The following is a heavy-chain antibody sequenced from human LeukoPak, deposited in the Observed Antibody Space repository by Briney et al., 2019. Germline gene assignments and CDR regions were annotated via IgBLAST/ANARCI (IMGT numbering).Heavy chain of an antibody. Sequence: GGSLRLSCTASGFTFSNYWMHWVRQAPGKGLEWVSSISTSSSYIYYADSVKGRITISRDNARKSLYLQMNSLRAEDTAVYYCARGLHNDFWGGYLSYYYYMDVWGQGTTVTVSS. J-gene: IGHJ6*03. CDR2: ISTSSSYI. V-gene: IGHV3-21*01. CDR3: ARGLHNDFWGGYLSYYYYMDV. D-gene: IGHD3-3*01. CDR1: GFTFSNYW.